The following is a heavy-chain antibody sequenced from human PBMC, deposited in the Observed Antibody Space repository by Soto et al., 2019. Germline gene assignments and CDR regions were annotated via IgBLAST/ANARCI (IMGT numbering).Heavy chain of an antibody. CDR1: GFTFSRYW. CDR2: INSDGSIT. J-gene: IGHJ4*02. Sequence: GGSLRLSCAASGFTFSRYWMHWVRQAPGKGLVWVSRINSDGSITSYADSVRGRFTISRDNAKNTLHLQMNSLTAEDTAVYYCAIPLNNYGRTDYFDYWGQGTLVTVSS. D-gene: IGHD3-10*01. CDR3: AIPLNNYGRTDYFDY. V-gene: IGHV3-74*01.